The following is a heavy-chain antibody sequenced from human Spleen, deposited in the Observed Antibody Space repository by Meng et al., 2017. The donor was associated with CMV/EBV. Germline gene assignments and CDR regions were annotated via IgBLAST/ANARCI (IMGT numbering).Heavy chain of an antibody. Sequence: GESLKISCAASGFTFSSYAMSWVRQAPGKGLEWVSAISGSGGSIHYADSVKGRFTISRDNSKNTLYLQMNSLRAEDTAVYYCARSSSHYMLGFDYWGQGTLVTVSS. CDR2: ISGSGGSI. V-gene: IGHV3-23*01. CDR1: GFTFSSYA. J-gene: IGHJ4*02. CDR3: ARSSSHYMLGFDY. D-gene: IGHD3-10*02.